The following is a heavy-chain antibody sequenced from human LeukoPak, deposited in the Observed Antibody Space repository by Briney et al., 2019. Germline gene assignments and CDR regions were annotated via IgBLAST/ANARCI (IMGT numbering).Heavy chain of an antibody. CDR3: ARGPYDYVWGSYRPLFDY. V-gene: IGHV3-21*01. J-gene: IGHJ4*02. CDR1: GFTFSSYS. D-gene: IGHD3-16*02. CDR2: ISGSSSYI. Sequence: GGSLRLSCAASGFTFSSYSMNWVRQAPGKGLEWVSSISGSSSYIYYADSVKGRFTISRDNAKNSLYLQMNSLRAEDTAVYYCARGPYDYVWGSYRPLFDYWGQGTPVTVSS.